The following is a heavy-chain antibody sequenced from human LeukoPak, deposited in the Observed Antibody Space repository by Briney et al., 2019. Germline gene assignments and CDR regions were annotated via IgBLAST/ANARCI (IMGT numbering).Heavy chain of an antibody. J-gene: IGHJ5*02. D-gene: IGHD1-20*01. CDR1: DDSISSYY. CDR3: ARAGLTGRYNWFDP. CDR2: IYYSGST. Sequence: SETLSLTCTVSDDSISSYYWSWIRQHPGKRLEWIGYIYYSGSTNYNPSLKSRVTISVDTSKNQFSLKLSSVTAADTAVYYCARAGLTGRYNWFDPWGQGTLVTVSS. V-gene: IGHV4-59*01.